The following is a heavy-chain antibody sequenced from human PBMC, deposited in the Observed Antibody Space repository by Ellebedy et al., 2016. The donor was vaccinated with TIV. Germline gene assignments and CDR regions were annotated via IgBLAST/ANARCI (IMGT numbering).Heavy chain of an antibody. V-gene: IGHV3-48*02. Sequence: GESLKISCAGSGFNFGDYSMNWVRQAPGKGLEWISYLNAGGERIYYADSVKGRFTISRDNARNILYLHMNSLRDEDTAVYYCARGGSPSQNPRFSTWFPFDHWGQGTLVAVSS. CDR2: LNAGGERI. J-gene: IGHJ4*02. D-gene: IGHD2-15*01. CDR1: GFNFGDYS. CDR3: ARGGSPSQNPRFSTWFPFDH.